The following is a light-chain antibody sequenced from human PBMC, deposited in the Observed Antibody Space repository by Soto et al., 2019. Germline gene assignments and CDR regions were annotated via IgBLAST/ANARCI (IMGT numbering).Light chain of an antibody. CDR2: AAS. J-gene: IGKJ2*01. CDR3: QQSYTIPYT. Sequence: DIQMTQSPSSLPASVGDRVTLTCRASQSISTYLNWYQQKPGKAPKLVIYAASSLQSGVPSRLSGSGSGTDFTLTISSLQPEDFATYYCQQSYTIPYTFGQVTKLEIK. CDR1: QSISTY. V-gene: IGKV1-39*01.